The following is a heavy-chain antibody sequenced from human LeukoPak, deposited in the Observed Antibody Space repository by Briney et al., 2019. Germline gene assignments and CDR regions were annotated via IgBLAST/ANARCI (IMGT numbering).Heavy chain of an antibody. V-gene: IGHV3-7*03. D-gene: IGHD4-23*01. CDR3: ARDRSSTVVIPYYYYGMDV. CDR2: IKQDGSEK. J-gene: IGHJ6*02. Sequence: PGGSLRLSCAASGFTFSSYWMSWVRQAPGKGLEWVANIKQDGSEKYYVDSVKGRFTISRDNAKNSLYLQMNSLRAEDTAVYCCARDRSSTVVIPYYYYGMDVWGQGTTVTVSS. CDR1: GFTFSSYW.